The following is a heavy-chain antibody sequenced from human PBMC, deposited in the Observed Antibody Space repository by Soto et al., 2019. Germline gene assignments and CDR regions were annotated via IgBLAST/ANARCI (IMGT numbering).Heavy chain of an antibody. J-gene: IGHJ4*02. CDR3: VCGGNFFVY. Sequence: QVQLVESGGGLVKPGGSLRLSCAASGFTFSDYHMSWSRQAPGKGLECVSYINSDSSTIYYADSVKGRFTISRDNAKNSLYLRMDSLRAEDTAVYYCVCGGNFFVYWGQGTLVTVSP. D-gene: IGHD2-21*01. V-gene: IGHV3-11*01. CDR2: INSDSSTI. CDR1: GFTFSDYH.